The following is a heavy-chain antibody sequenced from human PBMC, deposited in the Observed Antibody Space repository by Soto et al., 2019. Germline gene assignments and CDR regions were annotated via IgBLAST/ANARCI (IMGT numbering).Heavy chain of an antibody. CDR1: GGSISSSSYY. J-gene: IGHJ4*02. Sequence: QLQLQESGPGLVKPSETLSLTCTVSGGSISSSSYYWGWIRQPPGKGLEWIGSIYYTGSTYYNPSLKSRVTISVDTSKNQFSLILTPLTAADTAVYYCARQADRAPTVVRFWGQGTLVTVSS. CDR2: IYYTGST. V-gene: IGHV4-39*01. CDR3: ARQADRAPTVVRF. D-gene: IGHD4-17*01.